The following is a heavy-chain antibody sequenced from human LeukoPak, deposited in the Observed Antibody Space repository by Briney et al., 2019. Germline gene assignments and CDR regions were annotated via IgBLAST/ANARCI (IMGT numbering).Heavy chain of an antibody. CDR1: GYTFTTYG. CDR3: ARDKNWKPDY. Sequence: ASVKVSCKASGYTFTTYGISWVRQAPGQGLEWMGWISAYNGNTNYAQSLQGRVTMTTDTSTSTAYMELRSLRSDDTAMYYCARDKNWKPDYWGQGTLVTVSS. J-gene: IGHJ4*02. D-gene: IGHD1-1*01. V-gene: IGHV1-18*01. CDR2: ISAYNGNT.